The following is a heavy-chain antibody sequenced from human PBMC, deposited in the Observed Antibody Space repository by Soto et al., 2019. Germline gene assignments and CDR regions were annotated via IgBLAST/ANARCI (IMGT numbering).Heavy chain of an antibody. CDR2: IYYSGST. D-gene: IGHD3-9*01. J-gene: IGHJ5*02. Sequence: SDTLSLTCTVSGGSISSGDYYWSWIRQPPGKGLEWIGYIYYSGSTYYNPSLKSRVTISVDTSKNQFSLKLSSVTAADTAVYYCARDSHDILTGYSSNWFDPWGQGILVPVSS. CDR3: ARDSHDILTGYSSNWFDP. V-gene: IGHV4-30-4*02. CDR1: GGSISSGDYY.